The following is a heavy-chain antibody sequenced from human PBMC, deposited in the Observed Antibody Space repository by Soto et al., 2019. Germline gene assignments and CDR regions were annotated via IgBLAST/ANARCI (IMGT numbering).Heavy chain of an antibody. J-gene: IGHJ6*02. Sequence: TGGSLRLSCAASGFTFSSYAMHWVRQAPGTGLEWVAGIAYDGSNKYYADSVKGRFTISRDNTKNTLYLQMNSLRAEDTAVYYCARDRSSTIFGERAPPNDGMDVWGQGTTVTVSS. CDR2: IAYDGSNK. CDR3: ARDRSSTIFGERAPPNDGMDV. CDR1: GFTFSSYA. V-gene: IGHV3-30-3*01. D-gene: IGHD3-3*01.